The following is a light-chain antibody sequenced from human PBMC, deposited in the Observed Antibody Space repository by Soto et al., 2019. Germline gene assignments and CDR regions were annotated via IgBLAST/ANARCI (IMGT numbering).Light chain of an antibody. CDR2: GNS. CDR3: QDYDRSLCCSI. CDR1: SSNIGEGYD. J-gene: IGLJ2*01. V-gene: IGLV1-40*01. Sequence: QSVLTQPPSVSGAPGPRVTLSCTGSSSNIGEGYDVHSYQQLPGTAPKLRIYGNSNRPSVVPDRFAGAKSGTSASLAITGLHAEDEDDYYCQDYDRSLCCSILGGGSKLTV.